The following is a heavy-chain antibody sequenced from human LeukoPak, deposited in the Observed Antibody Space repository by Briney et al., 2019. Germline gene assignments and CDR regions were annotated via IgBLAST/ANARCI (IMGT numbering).Heavy chain of an antibody. J-gene: IGHJ4*02. CDR1: GFSFSRYG. CDR3: AKEGRSLQTY. Sequence: SGGSLRLSCAASGFSFSRYGMHWVRLAPGKGLEWVANIKEDGTETYYVDSVKGRFTISRDNAKNSLYLQMNSLRVEDTAVYYCAKEGRSLQTYWGQGTLVTVSS. CDR2: IKEDGTET. D-gene: IGHD5-24*01. V-gene: IGHV3-7*03.